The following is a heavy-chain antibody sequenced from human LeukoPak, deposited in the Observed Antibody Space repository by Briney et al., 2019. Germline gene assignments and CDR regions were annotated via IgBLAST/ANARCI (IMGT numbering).Heavy chain of an antibody. D-gene: IGHD3-10*01. CDR1: GGSLSSSSYY. V-gene: IGHV4-39*07. CDR3: ARDSAYGSGSYYWSAYFDY. CDR2: IYYSGST. Sequence: PSETLSLTCTVSGGSLSSSSYYWGWIRQPPGKGLEWIGSIYYSGSTYYNPSLKSRVTISVDTSKNQFSLKLSFVTAADTAVYYCARDSAYGSGSYYWSAYFDYWGQGTLVTVSS. J-gene: IGHJ4*02.